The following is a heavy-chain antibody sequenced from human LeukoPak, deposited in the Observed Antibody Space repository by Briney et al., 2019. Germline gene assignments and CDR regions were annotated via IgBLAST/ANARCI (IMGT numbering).Heavy chain of an antibody. CDR1: GFTFSSYA. CDR2: IWCDGSNK. CDR3: ARKRAGSFFFDY. Sequence: GGSLRLSCAASGFTFSSYAMHWVRQAPGKGLEWVAVIWCDGSNKYYADSVKGRFTISRDNSKNTLYLQMNSLRAEDTAVYYCARKRAGSFFFDYWGQGTLVTVSS. J-gene: IGHJ4*02. D-gene: IGHD2-15*01. V-gene: IGHV3-33*08.